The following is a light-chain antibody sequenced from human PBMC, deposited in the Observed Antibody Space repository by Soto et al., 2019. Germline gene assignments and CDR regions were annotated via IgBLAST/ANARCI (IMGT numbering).Light chain of an antibody. J-gene: IGKJ1*01. Sequence: VLTQSPDSLSLSPGERATLSCMASHDISTKLAWYQQKPGQAPRLLFSGAFNRATDTPDRFSGSGSGTDFTLIISGVEAEDFALDYCQQYGDSPWTFGQGTRVDFK. CDR1: HDISTK. V-gene: IGKV3-20*01. CDR2: GAF. CDR3: QQYGDSPWT.